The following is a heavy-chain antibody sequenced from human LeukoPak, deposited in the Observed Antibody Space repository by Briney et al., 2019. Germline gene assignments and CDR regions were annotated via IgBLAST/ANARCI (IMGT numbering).Heavy chain of an antibody. CDR1: GGSISSYY. D-gene: IGHD6-13*01. V-gene: IGHV4-59*08. CDR3: ARHFRGSSWYYYYYGMDV. J-gene: IGHJ6*02. Sequence: SETLSLTCTVSGGSISSYYWSWLRQPPGKGLEWIGYIYYSGSTNYNPSLKSRVTISVDTSKNQFSLKLSSVTAADTAVYYCARHFRGSSWYYYYYGMDVWGQGTTVTVSS. CDR2: IYYSGST.